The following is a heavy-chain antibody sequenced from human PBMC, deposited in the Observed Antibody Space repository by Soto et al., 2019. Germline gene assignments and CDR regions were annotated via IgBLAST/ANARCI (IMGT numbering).Heavy chain of an antibody. CDR2: IYHSGRT. CDR3: ARDLTIGGFFDP. CDR1: GVSISNYY. D-gene: IGHD3-10*01. J-gene: IGHJ5*02. Sequence: PSETLSLTCTVSGVSISNYYWTWIRQPPGKGLEWIGYIYHSGRTNCNPSLKSRVTMSVDTSKNQFSLKLSSVTAADTAVYYCARDLTIGGFFDPWGQGTLVTVSS. V-gene: IGHV4-59*01.